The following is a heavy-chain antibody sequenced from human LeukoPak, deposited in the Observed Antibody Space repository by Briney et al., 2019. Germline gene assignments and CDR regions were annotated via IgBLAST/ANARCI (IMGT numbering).Heavy chain of an antibody. V-gene: IGHV3-48*03. J-gene: IGHJ4*02. D-gene: IGHD5-24*01. Sequence: GGSLRLSCAASGFTFSSYETNWVRQAPGKGLEWVSYIDSSGSTIHYADSVKGRFTISRDNAKNSLYLQMNSLRAEDTAVYYCARTKEMATISYFDSWGQGTLVTVSS. CDR3: ARTKEMATISYFDS. CDR2: IDSSGSTI. CDR1: GFTFSSYE.